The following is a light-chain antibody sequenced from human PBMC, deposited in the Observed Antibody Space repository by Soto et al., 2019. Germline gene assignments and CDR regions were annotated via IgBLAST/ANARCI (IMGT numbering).Light chain of an antibody. CDR3: QSYDSSII. J-gene: IGLJ2*01. V-gene: IGLV6-57*04. CDR1: SGSIASNY. Sequence: NFMLTQPHSVSESPGQTVTISCTRSSGSIASNYVQWYQQRPGSAPTTVIYEDNQRHSGVPDRFSGSIDSSSNSASLTISGLKTEDDAYYCCQSYDSSIIFGGGTKLTVL. CDR2: EDN.